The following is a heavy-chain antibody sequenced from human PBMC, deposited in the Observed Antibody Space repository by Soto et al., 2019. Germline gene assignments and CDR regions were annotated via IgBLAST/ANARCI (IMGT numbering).Heavy chain of an antibody. CDR2: INHSGST. V-gene: IGHV4-34*01. CDR1: GGSFSGYH. CDR3: ARSGWYYYDSSGYFDY. J-gene: IGHJ4*02. D-gene: IGHD3-22*01. Sequence: SETLSLTCAVYGGSFSGYHWSWIRQPPGKGLEWIGEINHSGSTNYNPSLKSRVTISVDTSKNQFSLKLSSVTAADTAVYYCARSGWYYYDSSGYFDYWGQGTLVTVSS.